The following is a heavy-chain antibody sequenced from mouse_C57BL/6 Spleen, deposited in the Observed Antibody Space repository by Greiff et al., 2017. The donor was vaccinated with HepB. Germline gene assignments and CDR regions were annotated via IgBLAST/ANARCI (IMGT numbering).Heavy chain of an antibody. CDR2: INPSSGYT. D-gene: IGHD1-1*01. V-gene: IGHV1-7*01. J-gene: IGHJ3*01. CDR1: GYTFTSYW. Sequence: VQGVESGAELAKPGASVKLSCKASGYTFTSYWMHWVKQRPGQGLEWIGYINPSSGYTKYNQKFKDKATLTADKSSSTAYMQLSSLTYEDSAVYYCARRDYGSSKDWFAYWGQGTLVTVSA. CDR3: ARRDYGSSKDWFAY.